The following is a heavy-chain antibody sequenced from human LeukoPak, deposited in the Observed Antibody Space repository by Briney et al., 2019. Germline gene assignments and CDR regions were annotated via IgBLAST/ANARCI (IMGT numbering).Heavy chain of an antibody. D-gene: IGHD1-1*01. Sequence: PGGSLRLSCAASGFTFSSYWMHWVRQAPGKGLEWVSSISSSGGSTYYADSVRGRFTISRDNAKNSLYLQMNSLRAEDTAVYYCARVPRSNWNEYWGQGTLVTVSS. CDR3: ARVPRSNWNEY. CDR1: GFTFSSYW. J-gene: IGHJ4*02. V-gene: IGHV3-21*06. CDR2: ISSSGGST.